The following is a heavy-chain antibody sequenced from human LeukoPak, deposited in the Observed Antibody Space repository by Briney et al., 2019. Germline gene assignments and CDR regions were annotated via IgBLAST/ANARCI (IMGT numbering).Heavy chain of an antibody. V-gene: IGHV3-23*01. CDR3: AKRGVVIRVFLVGFHKEAYYFDS. D-gene: IGHD3-10*01. CDR1: GITLSNYG. Sequence: PGGSLRLSCALSGITLSNYGMSWVRQAPGEGLEWVAGLSGSGGGTNYADSVQGRFTISRDNPKNTLYLQMNSLRAEDTAVYFCAKRGVVIRVFLVGFHKEAYYFDSWGQGALVTVSS. J-gene: IGHJ4*02. CDR2: LSGSGGGT.